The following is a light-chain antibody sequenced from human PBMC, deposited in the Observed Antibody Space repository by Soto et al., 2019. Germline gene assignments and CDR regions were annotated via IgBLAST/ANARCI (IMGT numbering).Light chain of an antibody. CDR2: GVS. Sequence: EIVMTQSPVTLSVSPGERATLSCRASQSVSGNLAWYQQKPGQAPRLLIYGVSARATGIPARFSGSVFGTEGTITISSLKSEDGSLYDCQQYNFWTETFGQGTKVDIK. J-gene: IGKJ1*01. V-gene: IGKV3-15*01. CDR3: QQYNFWTET. CDR1: QSVSGN.